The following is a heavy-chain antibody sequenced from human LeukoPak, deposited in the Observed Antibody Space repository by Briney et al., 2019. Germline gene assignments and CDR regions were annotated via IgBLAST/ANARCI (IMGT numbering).Heavy chain of an antibody. J-gene: IGHJ5*02. CDR2: INPNSGVT. D-gene: IGHD2-2*01. CDR1: VYTFTGYY. CDR3: PRAFLPQSTSALQGFDA. V-gene: IGHV1-2*02. Sequence: ASVKVSRNASVYTFTGYYMQWLGQAPGQGLAWMGWINPNSGVTNYAKKFHGSVIITRDTSISTIYMELSTLRTEDTAAYYCPRAFLPQSTSALQGFDAWGQGTLVTVSS.